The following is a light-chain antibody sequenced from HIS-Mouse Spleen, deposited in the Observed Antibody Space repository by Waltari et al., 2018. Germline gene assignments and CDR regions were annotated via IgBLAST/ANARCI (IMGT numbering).Light chain of an antibody. CDR2: KDS. V-gene: IGLV3-25*03. CDR1: ALPNQY. J-gene: IGLJ2*01. CDR3: QSADSSGTYVV. Sequence: SYELTQPPSVSVSLGPTARTTCSGDALPNQYSYWYQQKPGQAPVLVIYKDSDVPSGIPERFSGSSSGTTVTLTISGVQAEDEADYYCQSADSSGTYVVFGGGTKLTVL.